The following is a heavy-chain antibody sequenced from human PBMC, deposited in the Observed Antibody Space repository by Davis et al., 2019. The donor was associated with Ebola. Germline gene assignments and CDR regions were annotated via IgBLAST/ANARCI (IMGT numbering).Heavy chain of an antibody. Sequence: GESLKISCAASGFTVSSNYMSWVRQAPGKGLEWVANIKPDGSDRQYVDSVKGRFTISRDNAKNSLYLQMSSLRGEDTAVYYCAREALRCGGDCLDHWGQGTLVTVSS. CDR3: AREALRCGGDCLDH. CDR1: GFTVSSNY. V-gene: IGHV3-7*01. J-gene: IGHJ4*02. CDR2: IKPDGSDR. D-gene: IGHD2-21*01.